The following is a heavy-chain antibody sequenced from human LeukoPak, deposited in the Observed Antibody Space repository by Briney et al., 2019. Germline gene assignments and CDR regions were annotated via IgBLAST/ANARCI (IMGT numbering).Heavy chain of an antibody. D-gene: IGHD6-19*01. CDR1: GGSISSSSCY. V-gene: IGHV4-39*07. Sequence: PSETLSLTCTVSGGSISSSSCYWGWIRQPPGKGLEWIGSIYYSGSTYYNPSLKSRVTISVDTSKNQFSLKLSSVTAADTAVYYCARVGYSSGWYYFDYWGQGTLVTVSS. CDR3: ARVGYSSGWYYFDY. J-gene: IGHJ4*02. CDR2: IYYSGST.